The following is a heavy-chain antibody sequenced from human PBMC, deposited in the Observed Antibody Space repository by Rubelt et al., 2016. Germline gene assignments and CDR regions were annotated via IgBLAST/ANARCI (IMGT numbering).Heavy chain of an antibody. J-gene: IGHJ5*02. CDR1: GFTFSSYA. CDR3: ARESKEVVGSYGSGWFDP. V-gene: IGHV3-23*01. CDR2: ISGSGGST. Sequence: GFTFSSYAMSWVRQAPGKGLEWVSAISGSGGSTYYADSVKGRFTISRDNSKNTLYLQMNSLRAEDTAVYYCARESKEVVGSYGSGWFDPWGQGTLVTVSS. D-gene: IGHD5-18*01.